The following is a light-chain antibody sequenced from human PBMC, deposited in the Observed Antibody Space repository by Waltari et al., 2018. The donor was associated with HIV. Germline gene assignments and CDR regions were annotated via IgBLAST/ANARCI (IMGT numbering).Light chain of an antibody. CDR3: SSYTGSNNFVV. V-gene: IGLV2-8*01. CDR1: NSDVGGYNY. Sequence: QSALTQPPSASGSPGQSVTISCTGTNSDVGGYNYVSLYQQHPGKAPKLMIYEVSKRPSGVPDRFSGSKSGNTASLTVSGLQAEDEADYYCSSYTGSNNFVVFGGGTKLTVL. J-gene: IGLJ2*01. CDR2: EVS.